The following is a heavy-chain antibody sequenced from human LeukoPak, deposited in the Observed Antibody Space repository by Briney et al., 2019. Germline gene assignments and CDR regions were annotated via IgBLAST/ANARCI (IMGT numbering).Heavy chain of an antibody. Sequence: SQTLSLTCTVSGGSISSGGYYWSWIRQPPGKGLEWIGYIYHSGSTYYNPSLKSRVTISVDRSKNQFSLKLSSVTAADTAVYYCARGRFLERHFDYWGQGTLVTVSS. J-gene: IGHJ4*02. D-gene: IGHD3-3*01. CDR2: IYHSGST. V-gene: IGHV4-30-2*01. CDR1: GGSISSGGYY. CDR3: ARGRFLERHFDY.